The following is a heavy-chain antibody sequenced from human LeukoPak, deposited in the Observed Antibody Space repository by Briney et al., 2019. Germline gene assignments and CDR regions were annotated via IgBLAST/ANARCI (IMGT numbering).Heavy chain of an antibody. Sequence: GGSLRLSYAASGFTFSTNSMNWVRQAPGKGLEWVSSIGISSSHTFYADSVKGRFTISRDNAENSVYLQMNSLRAEDTAVYYCAKDLTTVATPYYYYYMDVWGKGTTVTVSS. CDR1: GFTFSTNS. D-gene: IGHD4-23*01. V-gene: IGHV3-21*01. CDR3: AKDLTTVATPYYYYYMDV. CDR2: IGISSSHT. J-gene: IGHJ6*03.